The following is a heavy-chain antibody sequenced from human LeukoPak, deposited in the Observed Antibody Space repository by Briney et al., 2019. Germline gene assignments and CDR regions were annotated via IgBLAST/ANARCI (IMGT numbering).Heavy chain of an antibody. Sequence: APVKVSCKASGYTFTSYGISWVRQAPGQGLEWMGWISAYNGNTNYAQKLQGRVTMTTDTSTNTAYMELRSLRSDDTAVYYCARVGGYSSGPSDFDYWGQGTLVTVSS. J-gene: IGHJ4*02. CDR3: ARVGGYSSGPSDFDY. CDR2: ISAYNGNT. D-gene: IGHD6-19*01. V-gene: IGHV1-18*01. CDR1: GYTFTSYG.